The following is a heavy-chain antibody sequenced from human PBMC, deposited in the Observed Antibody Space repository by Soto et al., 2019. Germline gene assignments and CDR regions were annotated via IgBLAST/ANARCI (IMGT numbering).Heavy chain of an antibody. CDR3: ARAHPPRWELLPGAFDV. CDR1: GFTISNNY. Sequence: GGSLRLSCAASGFTISNNYMNWVRQAPGKGLEWVSVIYSIGPTYYADSVKGRFTISRDNSKNTLYLQMNSLRAEDTAVYYCARAHPPRWELLPGAFDVWGLGTLVTVSS. V-gene: IGHV3-53*01. D-gene: IGHD2-15*01. CDR2: IYSIGPT. J-gene: IGHJ3*01.